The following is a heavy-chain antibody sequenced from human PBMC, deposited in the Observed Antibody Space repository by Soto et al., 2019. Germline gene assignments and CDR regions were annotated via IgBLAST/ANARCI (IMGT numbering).Heavy chain of an antibody. CDR3: ARGPTDYYDNSANYLLDY. CDR2: ISTYNCNT. Sequence: QVQLVQSGAEVKKPGASVKVSCKASGYTFITYGVSWVRQAPGQGLDWLGWISTYNCNTRYAERLQGRVTMYTETTTNTAYMELRNLRSDDTAVYYCARGPTDYYDNSANYLLDYWGQRTLVTVSS. D-gene: IGHD3-22*01. CDR1: GYTFITYG. J-gene: IGHJ4*02. V-gene: IGHV1-18*01.